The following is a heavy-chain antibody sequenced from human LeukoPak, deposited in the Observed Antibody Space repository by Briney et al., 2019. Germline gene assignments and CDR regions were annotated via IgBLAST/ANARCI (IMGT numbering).Heavy chain of an antibody. CDR3: AKGGSGWYPGFDY. CDR1: GFTFSSYG. V-gene: IGHV3-30*02. J-gene: IGHJ4*02. D-gene: IGHD6-19*01. Sequence: PGGSLRLSCAASGFTFSSYGMHWVRQAPGKGLEWVAFIRYDGSNKYYADSVKGRFTISRDNSRNTLYLQMNSLRVEDTAVYYCAKGGSGWYPGFDYWGQGTLVTVSS. CDR2: IRYDGSNK.